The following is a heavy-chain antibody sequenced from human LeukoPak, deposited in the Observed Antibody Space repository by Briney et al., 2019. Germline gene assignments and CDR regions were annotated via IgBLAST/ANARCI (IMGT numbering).Heavy chain of an antibody. CDR1: GGTFSSYA. J-gene: IGHJ5*02. CDR3: ASSTTSMVRGVIGPHNWFDP. CDR2: IIPIFGTA. Sequence: SVKVSCKASGGTFSSYAISWVRQAPGQGLEWMGGIIPIFGTANYAQKFQGRVTITADESTSTAYMELSSLRSEDTAVYYCASSTTSMVRGVIGPHNWFDPWGQGTLVTVSS. V-gene: IGHV1-69*13. D-gene: IGHD3-10*01.